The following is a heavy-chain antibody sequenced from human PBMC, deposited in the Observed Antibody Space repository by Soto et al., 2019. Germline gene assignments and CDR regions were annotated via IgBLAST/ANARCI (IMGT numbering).Heavy chain of an antibody. Sequence: EVQLVESGGGLVQPGGSLRLSCAASGFTFSSYSMNWVRQAPGKGLEWVSYISSSSSTIYYADSVKGRFTISRDNAKXXXXXXXXXXXXXXXXXXXXAXHXXRXAEIGWFDPWGQGTLVTVSS. V-gene: IGHV3-48*01. J-gene: IGHJ5*02. CDR3: AXHXXRXAEIGWFDP. CDR1: GFTFSSYS. CDR2: ISSSSSTI. D-gene: IGHD6-13*01.